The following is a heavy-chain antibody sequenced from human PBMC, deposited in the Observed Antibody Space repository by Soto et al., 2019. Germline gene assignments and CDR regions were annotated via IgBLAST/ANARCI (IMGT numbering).Heavy chain of an antibody. J-gene: IGHJ4*02. D-gene: IGHD1-1*01. CDR1: GYTFTDYN. CDR3: ARHRFTSGSDYFDY. Sequence: ASVKVSCKASGYTFTDYNLHWVRQAPGQGLEWMGSINPRNGDAVSAQKFQARVTMTRDASITTAYMELIRLTSPDTAVYYCARHRFTSGSDYFDYWGQGTLVTVSS. CDR2: INPRNGDA. V-gene: IGHV1-2*02.